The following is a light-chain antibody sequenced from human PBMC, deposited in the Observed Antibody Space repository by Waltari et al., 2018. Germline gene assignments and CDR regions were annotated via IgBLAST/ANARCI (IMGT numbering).Light chain of an antibody. J-gene: IGLJ3*02. V-gene: IGLV1-47*01. CDR1: SFNSGNNY. CDR3: AAWDDSLSGRV. CDR2: RNN. Sequence: QPVLTQPPSASGTPGQRVTISCSGSSFNSGNNYVYWYQQHPGTAPKLLIYRNNQRPSGVPDRFSGSKSGTSASLAISGLRSEEEADYYCAAWDDSLSGRVFGGGTKLTVL.